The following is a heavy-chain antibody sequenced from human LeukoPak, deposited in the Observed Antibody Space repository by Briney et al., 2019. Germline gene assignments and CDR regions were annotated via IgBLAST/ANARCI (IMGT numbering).Heavy chain of an antibody. CDR1: GYSLTTYY. CDR3: ARDQEGFDY. CDR2: IYPRDGST. V-gene: IGHV1-46*01. J-gene: IGHJ4*02. Sequence: ASVKVSCKASGYSLTTYYMHWVRQAPGQGLEWMGMIYPRDGSTSYAQNFQGRVTVTRDTSTTTVHMELRGPRSEDTAVYYCARDQEGFDYWGQGTVVTVSS.